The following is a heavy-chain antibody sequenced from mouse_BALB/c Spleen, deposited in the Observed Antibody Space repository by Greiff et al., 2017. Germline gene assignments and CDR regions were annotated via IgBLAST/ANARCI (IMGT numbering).Heavy chain of an antibody. CDR1: GYTFTSYV. Sequence: EVQLQQSGPELVKPGASVKMSCKASGYTFTSYVMHWVKQKPGQGLEWIGYINPYNDGTKYNEKFKGKATLTSDKSSSTAYMELSSLTSEDSAVYYCAREGIYYDYDWFAYWGQGTLVTVSA. D-gene: IGHD2-4*01. CDR2: INPYNDGT. V-gene: IGHV1-14*01. CDR3: AREGIYYDYDWFAY. J-gene: IGHJ3*01.